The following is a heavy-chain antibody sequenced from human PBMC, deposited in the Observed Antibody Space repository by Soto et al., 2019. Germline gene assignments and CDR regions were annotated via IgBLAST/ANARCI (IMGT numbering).Heavy chain of an antibody. CDR2: ISSSSSYI. J-gene: IGHJ5*02. CDR1: GFTFSSYS. CDR3: ARDLSHSPPSLA. D-gene: IGHD3-16*02. V-gene: IGHV3-21*01. Sequence: GGSLRLSCAASGFTFSSYSMNWVRQAPGEGLEWVSSISSSSSYIYYADSVKGRFTISRDNAKNSLYLQMNSLRAEDTAVYYCARDLSHSPPSLAWGQGTLVTVSS.